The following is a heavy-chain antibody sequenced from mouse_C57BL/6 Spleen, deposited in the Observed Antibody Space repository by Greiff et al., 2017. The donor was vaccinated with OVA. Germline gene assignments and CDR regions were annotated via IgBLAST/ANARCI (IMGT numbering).Heavy chain of an antibody. J-gene: IGHJ2*01. CDR3: ARRGYYGSSPFDY. V-gene: IGHV5-4*01. Sequence: VQLKESGGGLVKPGGSLKLSCAASGFTFSSYAMSWVRQTPEKRLEWVATISDGGSYTYYPDNVKGRFTISRDNAKNNLYLQMSHLKSEDTAMYYCARRGYYGSSPFDYWGQGTTLTVSS. D-gene: IGHD1-1*01. CDR1: GFTFSSYA. CDR2: ISDGGSYT.